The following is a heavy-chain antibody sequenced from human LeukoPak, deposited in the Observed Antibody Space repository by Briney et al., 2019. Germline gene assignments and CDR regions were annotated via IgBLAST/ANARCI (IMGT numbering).Heavy chain of an antibody. CDR3: AIHSSSWYRDY. J-gene: IGHJ4*02. D-gene: IGHD6-13*01. CDR2: INHSGST. Sequence: SETLSLTCAVYGGSFSGYYWSWIRQPPGKGLEWIGEINHSGSTNYNPSLKSRATISVDTSKNQFSLKLSSVTAADTAVYYCAIHSSSWYRDYWGQGTLVTVSS. V-gene: IGHV4-34*01. CDR1: GGSFSGYY.